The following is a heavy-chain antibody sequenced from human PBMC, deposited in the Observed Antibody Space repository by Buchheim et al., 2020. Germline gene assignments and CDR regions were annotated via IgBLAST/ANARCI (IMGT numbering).Heavy chain of an antibody. Sequence: QVQLQESGPGLVKPSQTLSLTCTVSGGSISSGGYYWSWIRQHPGKGLEWIGYIYYSGSTYYNPSLKSRVTIPVDTSKNQFSLKLSSVTAADTAVYYCARYSRNPYCSSTSCYNNWFDPWGQGTL. D-gene: IGHD2-2*01. J-gene: IGHJ5*02. CDR1: GGSISSGGYY. CDR3: ARYSRNPYCSSTSCYNNWFDP. CDR2: IYYSGST. V-gene: IGHV4-31*03.